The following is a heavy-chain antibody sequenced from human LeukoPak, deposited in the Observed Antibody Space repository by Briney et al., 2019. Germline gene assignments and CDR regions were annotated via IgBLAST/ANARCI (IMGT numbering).Heavy chain of an antibody. D-gene: IGHD2-21*01. V-gene: IGHV4-59*08. CDR3: ARGHPFPDY. CDR1: GSSISSYY. Sequence: SETLSLTCTVSGSSISSYYWSWIRQPPGKGLEWIGYIYYSGSTNYNPSLKSRVTISVDTSKNQFSLKLSSVTAADTAVYYCARGHPFPDYWGQGTLVTVSS. J-gene: IGHJ4*02. CDR2: IYYSGST.